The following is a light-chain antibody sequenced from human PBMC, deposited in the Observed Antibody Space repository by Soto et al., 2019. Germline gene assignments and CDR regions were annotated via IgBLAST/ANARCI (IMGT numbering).Light chain of an antibody. V-gene: IGKV1-39*01. Sequence: DIQMTQSPSSLSASVGDRVTITCRASQSITSYLNWYQQKPGKAPKLLIYDASSLQSGVPSRFSGSGSGTDFSLTISSLQPEDFATYYCQQSYSTLGLTFGGGTKVEIK. J-gene: IGKJ4*01. CDR1: QSITSY. CDR3: QQSYSTLGLT. CDR2: DAS.